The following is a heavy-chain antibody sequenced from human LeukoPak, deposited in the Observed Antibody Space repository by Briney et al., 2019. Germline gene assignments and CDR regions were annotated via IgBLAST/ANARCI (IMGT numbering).Heavy chain of an antibody. V-gene: IGHV3-48*01. Sequence: GGSLRLSCAASGFTFTSYTMNWVRQAPGKGLEWVSHIGTGTSTVGYADSIKGRFTISRDNAKNSVDLQMSSLRVDDSAVYYCVRDKDWGFDSWGQGTPVTVSS. J-gene: IGHJ4*02. D-gene: IGHD7-27*01. CDR1: GFTFTSYT. CDR2: IGTGTSTV. CDR3: VRDKDWGFDS.